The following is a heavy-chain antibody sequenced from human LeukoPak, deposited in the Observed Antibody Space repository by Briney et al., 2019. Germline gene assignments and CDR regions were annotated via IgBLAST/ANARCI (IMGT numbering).Heavy chain of an antibody. CDR2: ISSSSSYI. Sequence: GGSLRFSCAASGFTFSSYSRNWVRQAPGKGLEWVSSISSSSSYIYYADSVKGRFTISRDNAKNSLYLQMNSLRAEDTAVYYCARSTQKNKKYSHPATYYFDYWGQGTLVTVSS. J-gene: IGHJ4*02. CDR1: GFTFSSYS. V-gene: IGHV3-21*01. CDR3: ARSTQKNKKYSHPATYYFDY. D-gene: IGHD6-6*01.